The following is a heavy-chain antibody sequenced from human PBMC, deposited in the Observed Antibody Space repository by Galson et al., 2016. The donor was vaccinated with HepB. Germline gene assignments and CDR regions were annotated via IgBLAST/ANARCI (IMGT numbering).Heavy chain of an antibody. V-gene: IGHV4-31*11. CDR2: IYYTGST. D-gene: IGHD6-13*01. CDR3: ATTPPSGSKWYFDY. J-gene: IGHJ4*02. Sequence: TLSLTCSVSGAVSGGSISFTDYYWTWIRQPPGKGLEWIGYIYYTGSTFYNPSLKSRVTMSVDTSKKQFSLKVTSVTAADTAVYYCATTPPSGSKWYFDYWGQGTLVSVSS. CDR1: SVSGAVSGGSISFTDYY.